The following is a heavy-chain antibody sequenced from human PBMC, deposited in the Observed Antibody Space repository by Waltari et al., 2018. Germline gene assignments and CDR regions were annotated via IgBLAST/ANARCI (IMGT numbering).Heavy chain of an antibody. J-gene: IGHJ4*02. Sequence: QVQLRESGPALVKPSETLSLTCTVSGGPINHDYRGWIRQPPGKGLGWIGNIYFSGTTNDSPSLNVRVAISIETSRNQFSLRLSSVTAADTTVYYCATENRPASAGLWGRGTLVTVSS. CDR2: IYFSGTT. CDR3: ATENRPASAGL. D-gene: IGHD6-13*01. V-gene: IGHV4-59*01. CDR1: GGPINHDY.